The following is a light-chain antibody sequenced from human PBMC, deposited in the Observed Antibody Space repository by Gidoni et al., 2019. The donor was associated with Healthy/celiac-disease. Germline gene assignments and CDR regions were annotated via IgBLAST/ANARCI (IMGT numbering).Light chain of an antibody. Sequence: QMTQSPSSLSASVGDRVTITCRASQSISSYLNWYQQKPGKAPKLLIYAASSLQSGVPSRFSGSGSGTDFTLTISSLQPEDFATYYCQQSYSTPQTFXQXTKVEIK. J-gene: IGKJ1*01. CDR3: QQSYSTPQT. CDR1: QSISSY. CDR2: AAS. V-gene: IGKV1-39*01.